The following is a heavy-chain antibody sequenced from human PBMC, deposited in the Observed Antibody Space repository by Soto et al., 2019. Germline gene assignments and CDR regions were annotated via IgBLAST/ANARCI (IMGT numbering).Heavy chain of an antibody. CDR2: ISGSGGTT. Sequence: EVQLLESGGGLVQTGGSLRLSCAASGSTFSSYAMTWGRQAPGKGLEWVSAISGSGGTTYHADSVKGRFTISRDNSKNTLYQQMNSLRAEDAAVYYCAKPPYSSSSYYYYGMDVWGQGTTVTVSS. CDR1: GSTFSSYA. CDR3: AKPPYSSSSYYYYGMDV. J-gene: IGHJ6*02. V-gene: IGHV3-23*01. D-gene: IGHD6-6*01.